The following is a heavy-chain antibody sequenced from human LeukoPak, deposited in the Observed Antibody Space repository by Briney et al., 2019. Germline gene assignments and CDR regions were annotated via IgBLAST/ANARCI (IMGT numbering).Heavy chain of an antibody. J-gene: IGHJ4*02. CDR3: ASTADAIVVVPAY. CDR2: IIPILDIA. D-gene: IGHD2-2*01. CDR1: GGTFSSYT. Sequence: SVKVSCKASGGTFSSYTISWVRQAPGQGLGWMGRIIPILDIANYAQKFQGRVTITADKSTSTAYMELSSLRSEDTAVYYCASTADAIVVVPAYWGQGTLVTVSS. V-gene: IGHV1-69*02.